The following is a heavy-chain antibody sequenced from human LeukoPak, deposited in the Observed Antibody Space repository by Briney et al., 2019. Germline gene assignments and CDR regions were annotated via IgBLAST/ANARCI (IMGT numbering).Heavy chain of an antibody. V-gene: IGHV4-59*12. CDR2: IYYSGST. D-gene: IGHD3-3*01. CDR1: GGSISSYY. J-gene: IGHJ4*02. Sequence: SETLSLTCTVSGGSISSYYWSWIRQPPGKGLEWIGYIYYSGSTNYNPSLKSRVTISVDTSKNQFSLKLSSVTAADTAVYYCARDSRFAPFYFDYWGQGTLVTVSS. CDR3: ARDSRFAPFYFDY.